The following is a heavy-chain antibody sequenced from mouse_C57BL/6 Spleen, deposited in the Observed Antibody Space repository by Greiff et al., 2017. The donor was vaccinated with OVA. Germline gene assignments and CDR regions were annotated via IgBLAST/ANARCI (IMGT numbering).Heavy chain of an antibody. D-gene: IGHD1-2*01. CDR1: GFNIKDDY. Sequence: VQLKQSGAELVRPGASVKVSCTASGFNIKDDYMHWVKQRPEQGLEWIGWIDPENGDTEYASKFQGKATITADTSSNTAYLQLSSLTSEDTAVYYCTRGTTADYWGQGTTLTVSS. CDR2: IDPENGDT. J-gene: IGHJ2*01. CDR3: TRGTTADY. V-gene: IGHV14-4*01.